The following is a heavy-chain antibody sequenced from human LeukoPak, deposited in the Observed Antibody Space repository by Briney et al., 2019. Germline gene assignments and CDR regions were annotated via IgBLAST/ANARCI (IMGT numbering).Heavy chain of an antibody. CDR3: AKCSSRWFSYPDY. J-gene: IGHJ4*02. CDR2: ISGSGGST. CDR1: GFTFSSYA. Sequence: GGSLRLSCAASGFTFSSYAMSWVCQAPGKGLEWVSTISGSGGSTYYADSVKGRFTISRDNSKNTLYLQMNSLRAEDTAVYYCAKCSSRWFSYPDYWGQGTLVTVSS. V-gene: IGHV3-23*01. D-gene: IGHD6-13*01.